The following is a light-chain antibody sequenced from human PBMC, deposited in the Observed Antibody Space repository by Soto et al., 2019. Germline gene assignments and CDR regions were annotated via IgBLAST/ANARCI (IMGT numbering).Light chain of an antibody. CDR1: SSDVGSSNL. CDR2: EGS. CDR3: CSFALSITVYA. V-gene: IGLV2-23*01. Sequence: QSALTQPASVSASPGQSITISCTGTSSDVGSSNLVSWYQHHPGKAPKLIIYEGSRPPSGVSGRFSGSKSGNTASLTISGLQADDEADYYCCSFALSITVYAFGTGTKLTVL. J-gene: IGLJ1*01.